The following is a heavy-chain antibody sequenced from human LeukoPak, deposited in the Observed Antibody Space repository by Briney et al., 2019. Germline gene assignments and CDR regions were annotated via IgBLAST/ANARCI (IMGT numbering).Heavy chain of an antibody. CDR3: AKDPAPPGYYYGSGSYF. CDR2: ISYDGSNK. V-gene: IGHV3-30*18. CDR1: GFTFSSYG. Sequence: GGSLRLSCAASGFTFSSYGMHWVRQAPGKGLEWVAVISYDGSNKYYADSVEGRFTISRDNSKNTLYLQMNSLRAEDPAVYYCAKDPAPPGYYYGSGSYFWGQGTLVTVSS. J-gene: IGHJ4*02. D-gene: IGHD3-10*01.